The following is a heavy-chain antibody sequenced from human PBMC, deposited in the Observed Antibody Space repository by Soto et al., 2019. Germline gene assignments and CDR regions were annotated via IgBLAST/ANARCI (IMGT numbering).Heavy chain of an antibody. V-gene: IGHV1-69*06. CDR1: GGTFSTYG. D-gene: IGHD2-15*01. J-gene: IGHJ6*02. Sequence: QVQLVQSGAEVKKPGSSVKFSCKASGGTFSTYGLNWVRQAPGQGLAWMGGIIPLFGTANYAQKFKGRVTITADKSTSTAYMELSSLRSEDTAMYYCARDQGENIVVFESKDSYGMDVWGQGTMVTVSS. CDR2: IIPLFGTA. CDR3: ARDQGENIVVFESKDSYGMDV.